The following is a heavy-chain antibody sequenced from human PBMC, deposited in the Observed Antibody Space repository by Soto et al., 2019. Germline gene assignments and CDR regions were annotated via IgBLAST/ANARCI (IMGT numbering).Heavy chain of an antibody. CDR1: GFTVSSNY. Sequence: GGSMRLSCAASGFTVSSNYMSWVRQAPGKGLEWVSVIYSGGSTYYADSVKGRFTISRDNSKNTLYLQMNSLRAEDTAVYYCARDFAIPYGMDVWGQGTTVTVSS. CDR2: IYSGGST. CDR3: ARDFAIPYGMDV. J-gene: IGHJ6*02. V-gene: IGHV3-53*01.